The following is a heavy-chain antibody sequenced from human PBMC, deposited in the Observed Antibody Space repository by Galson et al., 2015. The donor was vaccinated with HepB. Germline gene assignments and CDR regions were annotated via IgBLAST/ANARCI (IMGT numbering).Heavy chain of an antibody. V-gene: IGHV3-23*01. J-gene: IGHJ4*02. CDR3: AKPLRVGVVAGTLY. CDR2: ISGSGGDT. CDR1: GFTFSSYA. Sequence: SLRLSCAASGFTFSSYAMSWVRQAPGKGLEWVSAISGSGGDTYYADFVKGRFTISRDNSKNTLYLQMNNMRAEDTAVYYCAKPLRVGVVAGTLYWGQGTLVTVSS. D-gene: IGHD6-19*01.